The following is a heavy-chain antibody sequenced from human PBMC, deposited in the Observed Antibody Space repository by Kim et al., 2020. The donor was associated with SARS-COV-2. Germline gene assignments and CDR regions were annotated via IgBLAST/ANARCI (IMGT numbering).Heavy chain of an antibody. CDR3: AREVWPGYYYMDV. CDR2: IYYSGST. Sequence: SETLSLTCTVSGGSISSYYWSWIRQPPGKGLEWIGYIYYSGSTNYNPSLKSRVTISVDTSKNQFSLKLSSVTAADTAVYYCAREVWPGYYYMDVWGKGTTVTVS. V-gene: IGHV4-59*01. J-gene: IGHJ6*03. D-gene: IGHD1-20*01. CDR1: GGSISSYY.